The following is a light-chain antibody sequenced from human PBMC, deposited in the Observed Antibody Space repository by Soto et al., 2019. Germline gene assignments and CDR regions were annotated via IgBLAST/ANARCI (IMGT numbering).Light chain of an antibody. Sequence: EIVMTQSPATLSVSPGERATLSCRASQSVSYNLAWYQQKPGQGPRLLIYGAFTRATGIPARFSGSGSGTEFTLTISSLQSEDFAVYYCQQYKNWPPLTGGGGTKVEIK. CDR2: GAF. CDR3: QQYKNWPPLT. J-gene: IGKJ4*02. CDR1: QSVSYN. V-gene: IGKV3-15*01.